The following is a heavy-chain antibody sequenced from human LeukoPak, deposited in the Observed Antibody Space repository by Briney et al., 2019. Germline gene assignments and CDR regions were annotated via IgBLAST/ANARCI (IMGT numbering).Heavy chain of an antibody. J-gene: IGHJ6*02. CDR3: ARIRLPYSGYAGYYGMDV. D-gene: IGHD5-12*01. V-gene: IGHV1-69*01. Sequence: GSSVKVSCKASGGTFSSYAISWVRQAPGQGLEWMGGIIPIFGTANYEQKFQGRVTITAADSTSTAYMELSSLRSEDTAVYYCARIRLPYSGYAGYYGMDVWGQGTTVTVSS. CDR1: GGTFSSYA. CDR2: IIPIFGTA.